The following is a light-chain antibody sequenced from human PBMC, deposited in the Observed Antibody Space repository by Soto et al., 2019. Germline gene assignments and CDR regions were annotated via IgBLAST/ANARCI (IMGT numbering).Light chain of an antibody. J-gene: IGLJ1*01. CDR1: SRDVGGDKY. V-gene: IGLV2-14*01. CDR3: SSYTSSSPCV. Sequence: QSALTQPSSVSGYPGQSITMACTGTSRDVGGDKYVSWYQQHPGKAPKLIIYEVSYRPSGVSNRFSGSKSGNTASLTISGLQAEDEADYYCSSYTSSSPCVFGTGTKVTVL. CDR2: EVS.